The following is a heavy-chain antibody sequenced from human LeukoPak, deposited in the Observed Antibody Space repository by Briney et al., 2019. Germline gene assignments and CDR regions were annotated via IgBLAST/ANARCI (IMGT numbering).Heavy chain of an antibody. V-gene: IGHV4-59*01. J-gene: IGHJ4*02. CDR1: GDSISSYY. D-gene: IGHD3-22*01. CDR3: ARPPHYYDTSGYSV. CDR2: VSNIETT. Sequence: ASETLSLTCTVSGDSISSYYWSWLRQPPGKRLEWIGYVSNIETTNYSPSLKSRVTISVDTSKNQFSLRLNSVTAADTAVYYCARPPHYYDTSGYSVWGQGTLVTVSS.